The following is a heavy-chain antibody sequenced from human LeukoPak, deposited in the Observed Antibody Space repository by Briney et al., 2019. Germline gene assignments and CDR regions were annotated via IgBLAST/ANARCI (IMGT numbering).Heavy chain of an antibody. Sequence: SETLSLTCTVSGGSINSYQWTWIRQPPGKGLEWIGYIFNSGSTNRNPSLKSRVTISVDTSKNQFSLKLRSVTAADTAVYYRARVVEPASVYFYYYMDVWGKGTTVTVSS. J-gene: IGHJ6*03. CDR2: IFNSGST. V-gene: IGHV4-59*01. CDR1: GGSINSYQ. CDR3: ARVVEPASVYFYYYMDV. D-gene: IGHD2-2*01.